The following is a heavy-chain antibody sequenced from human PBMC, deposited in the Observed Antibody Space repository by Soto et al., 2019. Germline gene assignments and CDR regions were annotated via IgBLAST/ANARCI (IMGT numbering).Heavy chain of an antibody. V-gene: IGHV3-33*01. Sequence: QVQLVESGVGVVQPGRSLRLSCAASGFMFSNHGMHWVRQAPGKGLEWVAVIWSDGNNIYYADSVKGRFTISRDNSKNTVYLQMKSLRAEDTAVYYCVRGDNWNDEASDYWGQGTLVTVSS. CDR3: VRGDNWNDEASDY. J-gene: IGHJ4*02. CDR1: GFMFSNHG. CDR2: IWSDGNNI. D-gene: IGHD1-1*01.